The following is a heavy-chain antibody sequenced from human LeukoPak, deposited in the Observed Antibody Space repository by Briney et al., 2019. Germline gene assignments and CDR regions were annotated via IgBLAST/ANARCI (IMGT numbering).Heavy chain of an antibody. CDR1: GGSFSGYY. V-gene: IGHV4-34*01. CDR2: INHSGST. Sequence: PSETLSLTCAVYGGSFSGYYWSWIRQPPGKGLEWIGEINHSGSTNYNPSLKSRVTISVDTSKNQFSLKLSSVTAADTAVYYCARVHYSSSRPLDYWGQGTLVTVSS. D-gene: IGHD6-6*01. J-gene: IGHJ4*02. CDR3: ARVHYSSSRPLDY.